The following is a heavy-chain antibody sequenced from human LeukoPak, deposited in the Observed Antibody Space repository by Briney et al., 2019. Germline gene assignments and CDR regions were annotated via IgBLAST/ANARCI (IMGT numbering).Heavy chain of an antibody. D-gene: IGHD1-26*01. CDR2: ISRSGDTI. CDR1: GFIFSNYE. Sequence: PGGSLRLSCAASGFIFSNYEMNWVRQAPGKGLEWVSYISRSGDTIYYADSVKGRFTISRDNSKNTLYLQMNSLRAEDTAVYYCAKPTRGSGSFLIDFWGQGTLVTVSS. J-gene: IGHJ4*02. V-gene: IGHV3-48*03. CDR3: AKPTRGSGSFLIDF.